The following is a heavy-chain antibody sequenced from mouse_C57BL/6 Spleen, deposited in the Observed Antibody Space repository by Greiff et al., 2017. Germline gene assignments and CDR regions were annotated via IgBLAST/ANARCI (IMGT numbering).Heavy chain of an antibody. V-gene: IGHV2-5*01. Sequence: VQLVESGPGLVQPSQSLSITCTVSGFSLTSYGVPWVRQSPGKGLEWLGVIWRGGSTAYNAAFMSRLSITKNNSKSQVFFKINNLQADDTAIYYCAKNRDLAGFAYWGQGTLVTVSA. CDR3: AKNRDLAGFAY. J-gene: IGHJ3*01. D-gene: IGHD3-3*01. CDR2: IWRGGST. CDR1: GFSLTSYG.